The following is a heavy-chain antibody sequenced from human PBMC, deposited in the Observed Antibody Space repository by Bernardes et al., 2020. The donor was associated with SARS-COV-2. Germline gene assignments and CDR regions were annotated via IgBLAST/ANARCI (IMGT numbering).Heavy chain of an antibody. V-gene: IGHV4-59*03. D-gene: IGHD3-10*01. CDR2: IYDYRNT. Sequence: SETLSLTCTVSGGSISGFYWSWLRQPPGQGLEWIGYIYDYRNTNYKASLKSRVTMSVDASENEISLRLTSVTTADAGVYFCARTRRTDKWISYGTYDNYYNMDVWGQGTAVIVSS. J-gene: IGHJ6*02. CDR1: GGSISGFY. CDR3: ARTRRTDKWISYGTYDNYYNMDV.